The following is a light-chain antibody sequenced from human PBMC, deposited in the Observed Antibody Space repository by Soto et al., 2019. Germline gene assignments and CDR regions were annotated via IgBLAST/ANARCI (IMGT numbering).Light chain of an antibody. CDR1: QSINTW. J-gene: IGKJ3*01. V-gene: IGKV1-5*03. CDR3: QHYNTYSGT. Sequence: DIQMTQSPSTLSASVGDRVTITCRASQSINTWLAWYQQKPGKAPKLLIYRASTLESGVPSRFSGSGSGTEFXLXISXLQPDDFSTYYCQHYNTYSGTFGPGTKVDI. CDR2: RAS.